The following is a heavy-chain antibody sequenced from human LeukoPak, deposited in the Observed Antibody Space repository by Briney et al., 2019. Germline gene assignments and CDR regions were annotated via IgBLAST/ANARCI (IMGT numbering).Heavy chain of an antibody. CDR1: GFTFSSYA. CDR2: ISGSGGST. D-gene: IGHD6-19*01. Sequence: GGSLRLSCAASGFTFSSYAMSWVRQAPGKGLEWVSGISGSGGSTYYADSVKGRFTISRDNSKHTLYLQMNSLRAEDTAVYYCAKDLRVAVGRGYFDYWGQGTLVTVSS. CDR3: AKDLRVAVGRGYFDY. V-gene: IGHV3-23*01. J-gene: IGHJ4*02.